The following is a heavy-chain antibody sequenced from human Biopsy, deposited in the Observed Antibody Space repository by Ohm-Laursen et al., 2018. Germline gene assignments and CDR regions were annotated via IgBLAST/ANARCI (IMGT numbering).Heavy chain of an antibody. D-gene: IGHD6-19*01. Sequence: GTLSLTCTVSGVSISTYYWSWIRQSPGRGLEWIAYIYYSGNTNYNPSLKSRVTISVDMSRNQFSLKLDSVTAADTAVYYCARGMRSSGWPFFDYWGQGILVTVSS. V-gene: IGHV4-59*01. J-gene: IGHJ4*02. CDR1: GVSISTYY. CDR3: ARGMRSSGWPFFDY. CDR2: IYYSGNT.